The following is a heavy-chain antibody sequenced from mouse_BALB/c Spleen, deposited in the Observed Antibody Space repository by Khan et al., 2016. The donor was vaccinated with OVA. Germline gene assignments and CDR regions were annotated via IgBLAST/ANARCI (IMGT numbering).Heavy chain of an antibody. Sequence: QVQLQQSGAELVKPGTSVKLSCKASGYTFTSYDINWVRQRPEQGLDWIGWIFPGDGSTKYNEKFKGKATLTTDKSSSTAYMQLSRLTSEDSAVFICARGEYGWFAYWGQGTLLTVST. CDR3: ARGEYGWFAY. D-gene: IGHD1-1*01. CDR2: IFPGDGST. CDR1: GYTFTSYD. V-gene: IGHV1-85*01. J-gene: IGHJ3*01.